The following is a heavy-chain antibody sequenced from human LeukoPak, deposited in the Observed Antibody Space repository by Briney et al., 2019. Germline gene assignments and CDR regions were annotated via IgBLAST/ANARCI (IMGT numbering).Heavy chain of an antibody. CDR2: IYYSGST. J-gene: IGHJ4*02. D-gene: IGHD5-18*01. V-gene: IGHV4-30-4*08. CDR1: GGSISSGDYY. CDR3: ARWDTAMATFDY. Sequence: SETLSLTCTVSGGSISSGDYYWSWIRQPPGKGLEWIGCIYYSGSTYYNPSLKSRVTISVDTSRNQFSLKLSSVTAADTAVYYCARWDTAMATFDYWGQGTLVTVSS.